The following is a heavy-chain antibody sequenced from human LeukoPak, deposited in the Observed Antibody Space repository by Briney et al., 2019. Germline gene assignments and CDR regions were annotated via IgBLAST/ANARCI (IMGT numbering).Heavy chain of an antibody. J-gene: IGHJ5*02. Sequence: SETLSLTCAVYGGSFSGYYWSWIRQPPGRGLEWIGEINHSGSTNYNPSLKSRVTISVDTSKNQFSLKLSSVTAADTAVYYCARRKRYYDFWSGYSFDPWGQGTLVPVSS. CDR3: ARRKRYYDFWSGYSFDP. CDR2: INHSGST. D-gene: IGHD3-3*01. CDR1: GGSFSGYY. V-gene: IGHV4-34*01.